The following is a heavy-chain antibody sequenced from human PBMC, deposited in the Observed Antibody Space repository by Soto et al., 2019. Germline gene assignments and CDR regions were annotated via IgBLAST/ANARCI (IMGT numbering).Heavy chain of an antibody. V-gene: IGHV3-30*04. D-gene: IGHD3-3*01. CDR3: AKEGVADKYYYYGMDV. Sequence: QVQLVESGGGVVQPGRSLRLSCVASGFTFSSYPIHWVRQAPGKGLEWVTTISSDGNDKYSSDSVNGRFPTSRDNSKNTVYLQMNNLRVEDTAVYYCAKEGVADKYYYYGMDVWGQGTTVNVSS. CDR2: ISSDGNDK. J-gene: IGHJ6*02. CDR1: GFTFSSYP.